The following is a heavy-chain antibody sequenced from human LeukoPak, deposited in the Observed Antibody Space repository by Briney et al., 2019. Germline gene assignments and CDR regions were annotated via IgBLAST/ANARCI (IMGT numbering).Heavy chain of an antibody. CDR2: INPNSGDT. CDR3: TRGETGNYYAY. J-gene: IGHJ4*02. Sequence: GASVKVSCKASGYTFTDYFIHWVRQAPGQGLEWMGRINPNSGDTNYAQNFQGRVTMTRDTSISTAYMELSRLRSDDSAIYYCTRGETGNYYAYWGQGTLVTVSS. V-gene: IGHV1-2*06. D-gene: IGHD1-26*01. CDR1: GYTFTDYF.